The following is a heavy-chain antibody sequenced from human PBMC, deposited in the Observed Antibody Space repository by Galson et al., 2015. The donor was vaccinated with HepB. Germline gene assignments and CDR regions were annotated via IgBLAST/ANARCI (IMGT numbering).Heavy chain of an antibody. V-gene: IGHV3-7*01. CDR1: GFTFKNYW. D-gene: IGHD3-3*01. Sequence: SLRLSCAASGFTFKNYWMTWVRQAPGKGLEWVANIKQDGTETFFVDSVKGRFIISRDNAKKSLYLQMNSLSPKDTAVYYCARLDDFWSGTNSDFYFYMDVWGKGTTVTVSS. J-gene: IGHJ6*03. CDR3: ARLDDFWSGTNSDFYFYMDV. CDR2: IKQDGTET.